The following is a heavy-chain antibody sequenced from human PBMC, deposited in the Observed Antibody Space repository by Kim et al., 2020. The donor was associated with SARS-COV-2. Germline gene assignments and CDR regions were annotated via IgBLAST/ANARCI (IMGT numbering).Heavy chain of an antibody. D-gene: IGHD1-26*01. CDR2: ISGSGGST. V-gene: IGHV3-23*01. CDR1: GFTFSSYA. Sequence: GGSLRLSCAASGFTFSSYAMSWVRQAPGKGLEWVSAISGSGGSTYYADSVKGRFTISRDNSKNTLYLQMNSLRAEDTAVYYCAKDFVAATYPRPYGMDVWGQGTTVTVSS. J-gene: IGHJ6*02. CDR3: AKDFVAATYPRPYGMDV.